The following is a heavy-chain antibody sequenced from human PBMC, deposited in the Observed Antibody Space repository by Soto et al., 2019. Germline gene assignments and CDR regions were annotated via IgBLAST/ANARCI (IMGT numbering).Heavy chain of an antibody. D-gene: IGHD1-1*01. Sequence: SETLSHTCTVSGGSSISGGYCWSWIRKHPGKGLEWIGYIYYSGSTNYNPSLKSRVTISVDTSKNQFSLKLSSVTAADTAVYYCARDNRTARNYYYYYYMDVWGKGTTVTVSS. CDR3: ARDNRTARNYYYYYYMDV. CDR1: GGSSISGGYC. J-gene: IGHJ6*03. V-gene: IGHV4-61*08. CDR2: IYYSGST.